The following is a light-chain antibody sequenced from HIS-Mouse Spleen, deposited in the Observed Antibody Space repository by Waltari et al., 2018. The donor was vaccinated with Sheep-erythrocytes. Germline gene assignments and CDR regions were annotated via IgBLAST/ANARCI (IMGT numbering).Light chain of an antibody. CDR2: DVS. CDR3: CSYAGSYNHV. V-gene: IGLV2-11*01. CDR1: SRDVGGYNY. Sequence: QSALTQPRSVSGSPGQSVTISCTGTSRDVGGYNYVSWYQQHPGKAPKLMIYDVSKRPSGVTDRFSGSKSGNTASLTISGLQAEDEADYYCCSYAGSYNHVFGTGTKVTVL. J-gene: IGLJ1*01.